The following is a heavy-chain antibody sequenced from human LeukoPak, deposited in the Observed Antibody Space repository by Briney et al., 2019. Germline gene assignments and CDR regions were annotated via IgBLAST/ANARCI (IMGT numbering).Heavy chain of an antibody. J-gene: IGHJ6*02. CDR1: GFTVSSNY. CDR2: IYSGGST. CDR3: ARAYTVPNYYYGMDV. Sequence: GGSLRLSCAASGFTVSSNYMSWVRQAPGKGLEWVSVIYSGGSTYYADSVKGRFTISRDNSKNTLYLQMNSLRAEDTAVYYCARAYTVPNYYYGMDVWGQGTTVTVSS. V-gene: IGHV3-66*01. D-gene: IGHD4-17*01.